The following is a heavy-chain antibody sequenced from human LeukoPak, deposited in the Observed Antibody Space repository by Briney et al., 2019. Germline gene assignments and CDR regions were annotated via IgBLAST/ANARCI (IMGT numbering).Heavy chain of an antibody. V-gene: IGHV3-7*03. CDR2: IKQDGSDR. J-gene: IGHJ4*02. CDR3: VRNLAVAGTCFDS. D-gene: IGHD6-19*01. Sequence: GGSLRLSCAASGFTFRDYWMSWVRQVPGTGLEWVANIKQDGSDRNYVTSVRGRFTISRDNAESSLYLQMNSLRAEDTAVYYCVRNLAVAGTCFDSWGQGTLVTVSS. CDR1: GFTFRDYW.